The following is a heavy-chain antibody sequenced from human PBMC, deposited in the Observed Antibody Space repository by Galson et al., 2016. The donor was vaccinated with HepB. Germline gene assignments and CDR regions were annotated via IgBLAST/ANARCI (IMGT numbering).Heavy chain of an antibody. Sequence: SLRLSCAASGFTGFTFSSYWMHWVRQAPGKGLVWVSRISLDGSVTIYGDSVKGRFSTSRDNAQNTLFLQMNSLRAEDTAVYYCGASRDGYIDYWGQGALVTISS. V-gene: IGHV3-74*01. J-gene: IGHJ4*01. CDR1: GFTGFTFSSYW. CDR3: GASRDGYIDY. CDR2: ISLDGSVT. D-gene: IGHD5-24*01.